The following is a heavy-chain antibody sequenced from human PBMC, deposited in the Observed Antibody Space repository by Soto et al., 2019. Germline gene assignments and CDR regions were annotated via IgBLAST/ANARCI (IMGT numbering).Heavy chain of an antibody. V-gene: IGHV1-3*01. Sequence: GASVKVSCKASGYTFTSYAMHWVRQAPGQRLEWMGWINAGNGNTKYSQKFQGRVTITRDTSASTAYMELSSLRSEDTAVYYCAREIEQWLITNAFDSWGQGKMVTFSS. J-gene: IGHJ3*02. CDR2: INAGNGNT. CDR1: GYTFTSYA. D-gene: IGHD6-19*01. CDR3: AREIEQWLITNAFDS.